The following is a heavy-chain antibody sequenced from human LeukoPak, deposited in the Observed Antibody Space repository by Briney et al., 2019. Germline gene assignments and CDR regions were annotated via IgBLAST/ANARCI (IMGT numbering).Heavy chain of an antibody. D-gene: IGHD3-22*01. J-gene: IGHJ4*02. CDR2: IKQDGSEK. Sequence: GGSLRLSCTASGFTFGDFAMSWFRQAPGKGLEWVANIKQDGSEKYYVDSVKGRFTISRDNAKNSLYLQMNSLRAEDTAVYYCARDLTYYYDSSGYYNDYWGQGTLVTVSS. V-gene: IGHV3-7*03. CDR3: ARDLTYYYDSSGYYNDY. CDR1: GFTFGDFA.